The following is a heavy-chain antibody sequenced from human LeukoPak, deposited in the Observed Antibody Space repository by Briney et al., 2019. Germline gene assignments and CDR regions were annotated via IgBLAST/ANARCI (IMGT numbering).Heavy chain of an antibody. CDR3: AREGDFDWLFHY. D-gene: IGHD3-9*01. V-gene: IGHV3-33*01. CDR2: IWYDGSNE. Sequence: PGGSLRLSCAASGFTFSNYVMHWVRQAPGKGLEWVALIWYDGSNEYYADSVKGRFTISRDNSKNALYLQMNSLRAEDTAVYYCAREGDFDWLFHYWGQGTLVTVSS. J-gene: IGHJ4*02. CDR1: GFTFSNYV.